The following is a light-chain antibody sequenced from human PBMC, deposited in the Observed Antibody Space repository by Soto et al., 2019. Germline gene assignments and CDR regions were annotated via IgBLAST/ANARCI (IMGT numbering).Light chain of an antibody. CDR1: QSVSSY. V-gene: IGKV3-11*01. Sequence: EIVLTQSPATLSLSPGERATLSCRASQSVSSYFAWYQQKHGQAPRLLIYDASNRATGIRARFSGSGSGTDITLNISSLEPEDFAVYYCQQRSNLPPYTFGQGTKLEIK. CDR3: QQRSNLPPYT. CDR2: DAS. J-gene: IGKJ2*01.